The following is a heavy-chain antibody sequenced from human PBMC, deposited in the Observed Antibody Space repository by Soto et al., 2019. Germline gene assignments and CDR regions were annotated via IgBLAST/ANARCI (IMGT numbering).Heavy chain of an antibody. D-gene: IGHD3-22*01. CDR2: IYSGGST. V-gene: IGHV3-53*01. J-gene: IGHJ1*01. CDR1: GGSISSYY. CDR3: ARDRVESGYPEYFQH. Sequence: ETLSLTCTVSGGSISSYYWSWIRQPPGKGLEWVSVIYSGGSTYYADSVKGRFTISRDNSKNTLYLQMNSLRAEDTAVYYCARDRVESGYPEYFQHWGQGTLVTVS.